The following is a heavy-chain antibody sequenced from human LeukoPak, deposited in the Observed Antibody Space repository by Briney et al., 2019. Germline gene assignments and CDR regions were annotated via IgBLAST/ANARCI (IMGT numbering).Heavy chain of an antibody. Sequence: ASVKVSCKASGYTFTSYYIHWVRQAPGQGLEWMGIINPSGGSTSYAQKFQGRVTMTRDTSTSTVYMELSSLRSEDTAVYYCARDYDFWSGRDAFDIWGQGTMVTVSS. V-gene: IGHV1-46*01. D-gene: IGHD3-3*01. CDR3: ARDYDFWSGRDAFDI. CDR1: GYTFTSYY. J-gene: IGHJ3*02. CDR2: INPSGGST.